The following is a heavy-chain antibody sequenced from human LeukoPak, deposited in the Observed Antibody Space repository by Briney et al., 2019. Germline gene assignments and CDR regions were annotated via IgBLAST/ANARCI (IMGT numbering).Heavy chain of an antibody. V-gene: IGHV4-39*01. D-gene: IGHD2-21*01. CDR1: GGSISSSSYY. CDR3: AGQGNSGIDY. CDR2: IYCSGST. J-gene: IGHJ4*02. Sequence: SETLSLTCTVSGGSISSSSYYWGWIRRPPGKGLEWIGSIYCSGSTYYNPSLKSRVTISVDTSKNQFSLKLSSVTAADTAVYYCAGQGNSGIDYWGQGTLVTVSS.